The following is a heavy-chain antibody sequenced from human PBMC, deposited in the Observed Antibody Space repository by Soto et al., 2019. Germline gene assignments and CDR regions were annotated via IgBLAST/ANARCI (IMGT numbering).Heavy chain of an antibody. D-gene: IGHD2-15*01. J-gene: IGHJ4*02. V-gene: IGHV1-3*01. CDR3: ARDLGGWPDY. CDR2: LNAGNGNT. Sequence: QVQLVQSGAEVKKPGASVKVSCKASGYTFTSYAMHLVRQAPGQRLEWMGWLNAGNGNTKYSQKFQGRVTITRDTSASTAYMELSSLRSEDTAVYYCARDLGGWPDYWGQGTLVTVSS. CDR1: GYTFTSYA.